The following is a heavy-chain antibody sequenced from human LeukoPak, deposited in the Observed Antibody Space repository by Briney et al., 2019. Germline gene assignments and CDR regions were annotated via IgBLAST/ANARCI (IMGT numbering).Heavy chain of an antibody. CDR1: AGSISSGDYY. D-gene: IGHD4-23*01. CDR2: IYYSGST. J-gene: IGHJ3*02. Sequence: SETLSLTCTVSAGSISSGDYYWSWIRQPPGKGLEWIGYIYYSGSTYYNPSLKSRVTISVDTSKNQFSLKLSSVTAADTAVYYCARGGKGVDGAFDIWGQGTMVTVSS. CDR3: ARGGKGVDGAFDI. V-gene: IGHV4-30-4*01.